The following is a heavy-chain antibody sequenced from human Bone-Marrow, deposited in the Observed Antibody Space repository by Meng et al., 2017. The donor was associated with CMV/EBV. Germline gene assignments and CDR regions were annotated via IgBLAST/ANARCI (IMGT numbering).Heavy chain of an antibody. J-gene: IGHJ6*04. V-gene: IGHV3-73*01. Sequence: ESLKISCAASGFSFSGSSMNWVRQTSGKGLEWLGRITTKADNYATISGPSVKGRFTMSRDDSKTTAYLHMNSLKTEDTAVYYCTTASGFWGTHGLDVWGEGTTVTVSS. CDR3: TTASGFWGTHGLDV. CDR1: GFSFSGSS. D-gene: IGHD3-16*01. CDR2: ITTKADNYAT.